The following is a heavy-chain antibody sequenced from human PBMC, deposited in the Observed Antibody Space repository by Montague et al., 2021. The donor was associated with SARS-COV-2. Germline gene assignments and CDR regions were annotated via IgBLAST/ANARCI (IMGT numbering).Heavy chain of an antibody. D-gene: IGHD3-16*02. J-gene: IGHJ5*02. CDR1: GASISSSSFF. Sequence: SETLSLTCTVSGASISSSSFFWGWIRQPPGQGLEWIGEINHSGSTNYNPSLKSRVTISVDTSKDQFSLKLSSVTAADTAVYYCARGYDYVWGSYRYLHWFDPWGQGTLVTVSS. CDR3: ARGYDYVWGSYRYLHWFDP. CDR2: INHSGST. V-gene: IGHV4-39*07.